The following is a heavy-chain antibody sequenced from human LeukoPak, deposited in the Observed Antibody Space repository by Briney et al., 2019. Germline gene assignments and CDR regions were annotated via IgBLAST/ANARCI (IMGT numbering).Heavy chain of an antibody. J-gene: IGHJ4*02. D-gene: IGHD1-26*01. CDR3: AKDSDSGSYDYFDY. CDR2: IIPIFGTA. V-gene: IGHV1-69*05. Sequence: GSSVKVSCKASGGTFSSYAISWVRQAPGQGLEWMGGIIPIFGTANYAQKFQGRVTITTDESTSTAYMELSSLRSEDTAVYYCAKDSDSGSYDYFDYWGQGTLVTVSS. CDR1: GGTFSSYA.